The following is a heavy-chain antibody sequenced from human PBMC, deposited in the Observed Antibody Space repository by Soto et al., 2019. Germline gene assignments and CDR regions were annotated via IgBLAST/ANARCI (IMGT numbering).Heavy chain of an antibody. J-gene: IGHJ4*02. V-gene: IGHV1-8*01. D-gene: IGHD3-9*01. Sequence: QVQLVQSGAEVKKPGASVKVSCKASGYTFTSYDINWVRQATGQGLEWMGWMNPNSGNTGYAQKFQGRVTMTRNTSLSTAYMELSSLRSEETAVYYCATMRRDYDILNDDWGQGTLVTVSS. CDR2: MNPNSGNT. CDR1: GYTFTSYD. CDR3: ATMRRDYDILNDD.